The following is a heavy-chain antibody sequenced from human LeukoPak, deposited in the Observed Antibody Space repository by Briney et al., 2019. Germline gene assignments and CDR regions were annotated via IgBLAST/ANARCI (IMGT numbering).Heavy chain of an antibody. CDR3: AREMAYNQGAFDI. D-gene: IGHD5-24*01. CDR2: IRYDGRNK. V-gene: IGHV3-30*02. Sequence: GGSLRLSCAASDFTFSNYGMHWVRQAPGKGLERVAFIRYDGRNKYYVDSVKGRFTISRDNSKNTLYLQMGSLRAEDMAVYYCAREMAYNQGAFDIWGQGTMVTVSS. CDR1: DFTFSNYG. J-gene: IGHJ3*02.